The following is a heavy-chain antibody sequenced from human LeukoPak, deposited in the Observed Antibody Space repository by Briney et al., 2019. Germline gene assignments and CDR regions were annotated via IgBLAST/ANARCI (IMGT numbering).Heavy chain of an antibody. CDR3: ARARYSSSFYPYYFDY. J-gene: IGHJ4*02. D-gene: IGHD6-6*01. V-gene: IGHV1-69*13. CDR1: GGTFSSYA. CDR2: IIPIFGTA. Sequence: ASVKVSCKASGGTFSSYAISWVRQAPGQGLEWMGGIIPIFGTANYAQKFQGRVTITADESTSTAYMELSSLRSEDTAVYYCARARYSSSFYPYYFDYWGQGTLVTVSS.